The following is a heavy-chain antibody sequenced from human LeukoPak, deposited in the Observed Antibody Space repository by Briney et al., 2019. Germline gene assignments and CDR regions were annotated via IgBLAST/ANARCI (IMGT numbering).Heavy chain of an antibody. J-gene: IGHJ3*02. CDR3: AREETLAVAGSSNAFDI. CDR1: GFTFSSYW. D-gene: IGHD6-19*01. CDR2: INSDGSST. Sequence: PGGSLRLSCAASGFTFSSYWMHWVRQAPGKGLVWVSHINSDGSSTSYADSVKGRFTISRDNAKNTLYLQMNSLRAEDTAVYYCAREETLAVAGSSNAFDIWGQGTMVTLSS. V-gene: IGHV3-74*01.